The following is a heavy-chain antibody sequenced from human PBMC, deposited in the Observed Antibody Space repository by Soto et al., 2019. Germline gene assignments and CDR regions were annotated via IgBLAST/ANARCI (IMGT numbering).Heavy chain of an antibody. CDR2: ISRDGTNK. V-gene: IGHV3-30*04. J-gene: IGHJ4*02. CDR1: GFTFSRYA. D-gene: IGHD3-10*01. Sequence: GGSLRLSCAASGFTFSRYAIHWVRQAPGKGLEWVAVISRDGTNKYYVDSVKGRFTISRDNSRNTLYLQMNSLRHEDAAVYYCARSRSGAVADSFDFWGQGTLVTVS. CDR3: ARSRSGAVADSFDF.